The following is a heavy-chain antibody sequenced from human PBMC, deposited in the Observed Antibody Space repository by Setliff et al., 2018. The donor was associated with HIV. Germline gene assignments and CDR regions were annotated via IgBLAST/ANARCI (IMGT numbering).Heavy chain of an antibody. D-gene: IGHD4-4*01. CDR1: GFSFRSYA. J-gene: IGHJ4*02. CDR2: ISGSGDIT. Sequence: PGESLKISCAASGFSFRSYAVSWVRQAPGKGLEWVSVISGSGDITYYRESVKGRFTVSRDNSNNPVYLQMNSLRAEDTAMYHCAKTQTVITVYGPFDSWGQGTPVTVSS. V-gene: IGHV3-23*01. CDR3: AKTQTVITVYGPFDS.